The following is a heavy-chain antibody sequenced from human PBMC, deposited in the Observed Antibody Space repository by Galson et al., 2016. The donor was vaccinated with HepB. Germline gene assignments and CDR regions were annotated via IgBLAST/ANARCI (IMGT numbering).Heavy chain of an antibody. CDR1: GFTFSDYY. Sequence: SLRLSCAASGFTFSDYYLTWIRQAPGKGLEWVSYTTHSGSYTPYADSVEGRFTISRDNAKKSIYLQMSSLRVDDTAVFYCAKQKFHDFWNGSSYNYAMDVRGQGTTVTVSS. CDR3: AKQKFHDFWNGSSYNYAMDV. J-gene: IGHJ6*02. D-gene: IGHD3-3*01. CDR2: TTHSGSYT. V-gene: IGHV3-11*06.